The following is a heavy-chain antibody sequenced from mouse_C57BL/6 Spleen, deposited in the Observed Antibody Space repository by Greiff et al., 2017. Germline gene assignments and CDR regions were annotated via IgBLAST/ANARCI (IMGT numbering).Heavy chain of an antibody. CDR3: ARYHYTDFAY. V-gene: IGHV1-50*01. CDR2: IDPSDSYT. J-gene: IGHJ3*01. CDR1: GYTFTSYW. D-gene: IGHD2-12*01. Sequence: QVQLQQPGAELVKPGASVKLSCKASGYTFTSYWMQWVKQRPGQGLEWIGEIDPSDSYTNYNQKFKGKATLTVDTSSSTAYMQLSSLTSEDSAVYYCARYHYTDFAYWGQGTLVTVSA.